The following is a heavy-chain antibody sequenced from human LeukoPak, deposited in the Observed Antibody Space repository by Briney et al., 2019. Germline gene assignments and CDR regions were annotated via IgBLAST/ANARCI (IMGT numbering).Heavy chain of an antibody. J-gene: IGHJ4*02. CDR3: ARDRTVRGVIHYTDY. CDR2: IYYSGST. Sequence: SETLSLTCTVSGGSISSGGYYWSWIRQPPGKGLEWIGYIYYSGSTYYNPSLKSRVTISVDTSKNQSSLKLSSVTAADTAVYYCARDRTVRGVIHYTDYWGQGTLVTVSS. CDR1: GGSISSGGYY. V-gene: IGHV4-31*03. D-gene: IGHD3-10*01.